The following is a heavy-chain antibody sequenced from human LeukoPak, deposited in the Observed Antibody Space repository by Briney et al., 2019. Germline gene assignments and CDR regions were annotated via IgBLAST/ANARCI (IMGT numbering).Heavy chain of an antibody. CDR2: INPNSGGT. CDR3: ASPYDILTGYLN. CDR1: GYTFTGYY. Sequence: APVKVSCKASGYTFTGYYMHWVRQAPGQGLEWMGWINPNSGGTNYAQKFQGRVTMTRDTSISTAYMELSRLRSDDTAVYYCASPYDILTGYLNWGQGTLVTVSS. D-gene: IGHD3-9*01. J-gene: IGHJ4*02. V-gene: IGHV1-2*02.